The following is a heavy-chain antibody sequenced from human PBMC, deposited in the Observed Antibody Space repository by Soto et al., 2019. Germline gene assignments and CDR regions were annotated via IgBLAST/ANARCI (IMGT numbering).Heavy chain of an antibody. CDR2: INPNSGGT. J-gene: IGHJ4*02. D-gene: IGHD1-7*01. CDR3: AREKQPGITGTEMEK. V-gene: IGHV1-2*02. CDR1: GYTFTGYY. Sequence: ASVKVSCPASGYTFTGYYMHWVRQAPGQGLEWMGWINPNSGGTNYAQKFQGRVTMTRDTSISTAYMELSRLRSDDTAVYYCAREKQPGITGTEMEKWGKGNLVTV.